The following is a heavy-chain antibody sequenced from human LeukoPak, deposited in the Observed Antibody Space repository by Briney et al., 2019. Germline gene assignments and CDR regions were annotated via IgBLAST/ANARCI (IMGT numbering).Heavy chain of an antibody. CDR2: XXXXXXGGST. CDR1: GFXFSSYA. Sequence: GGSLRLSCAASGFXFSSYAISWVRQAPGKGLXWXXXXXXXXXGGSTYYADSVKGRFTISRDNSKNTLYLQMNSLRAEDTAVYYCAKDLDIVATYSYYYGMDVWGQGTTVTVSS. J-gene: IGHJ6*02. V-gene: IGHV3-23*01. D-gene: IGHD5-12*01. CDR3: AKDLDIVATYSYYYGMDV.